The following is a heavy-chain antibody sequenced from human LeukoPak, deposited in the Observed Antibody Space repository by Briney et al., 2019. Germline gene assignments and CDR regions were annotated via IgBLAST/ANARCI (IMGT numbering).Heavy chain of an antibody. J-gene: IGHJ5*01. CDR2: ISNSGGMS. CDR3: AKDHLTTVFYNWFDS. Sequence: PGGSLRLSCAASGFTFRSYAMSWVRQAPGKGLEWVSTISNSGGMSYDADSVKGRFTISRDNYKNTLYLQMNSLRADDTAVYYCAKDHLTTVFYNWFDSWGQGTLVTVSS. CDR1: GFTFRSYA. V-gene: IGHV3-23*01. D-gene: IGHD4-17*01.